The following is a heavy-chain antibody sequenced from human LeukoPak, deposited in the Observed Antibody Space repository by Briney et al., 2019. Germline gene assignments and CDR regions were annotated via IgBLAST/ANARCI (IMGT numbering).Heavy chain of an antibody. CDR2: IYIDGSTT. Sequence: PGGSQRLSCAASGFTFSSYWMHWVRQAPGKGLVWVSRIYIDGSTTSYADSVKGRFTISRDNAKNTLYLQMNSLRVEDTAVYYCARGEYAFDYWGQGALVTVSS. CDR3: ARGEYAFDY. J-gene: IGHJ4*02. D-gene: IGHD2-8*01. V-gene: IGHV3-74*01. CDR1: GFTFSSYW.